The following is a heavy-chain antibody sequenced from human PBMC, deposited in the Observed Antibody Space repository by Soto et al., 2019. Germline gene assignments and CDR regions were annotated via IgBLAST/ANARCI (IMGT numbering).Heavy chain of an antibody. D-gene: IGHD4-17*01. V-gene: IGHV1-69*01. J-gene: IGHJ4*02. CDR1: GGTFSSYT. CDR3: ARATVMTPGSFDS. Sequence: QVQLVQSGAEVKKPGSSVKVSCNVSGGTFSSYTISWVRQAPGQGLEWMGGYIPIFGTSSFAQKFQGRVTFTADASTSTAYMALSSLTSEDTAVYYCARATVMTPGSFDSWGQGSLVTVSS. CDR2: YIPIFGTS.